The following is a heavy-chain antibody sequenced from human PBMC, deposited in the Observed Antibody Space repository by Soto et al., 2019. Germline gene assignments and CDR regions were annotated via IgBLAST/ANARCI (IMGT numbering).Heavy chain of an antibody. CDR1: GVSITTNGYS. V-gene: IGHV4-30-2*01. CDR2: IYPSGTI. CDR3: ATYTAFAKYYFDY. D-gene: IGHD3-16*01. Sequence: SETLSLTCAVSGVSITTNGYSWSWIRQPPGKGLEWVGYIYPSGTIFYNPSLNSRVTISADTSNNQFSLKLTSVTAADTAVYFCATYTAFAKYYFDYWGRGTLVTVSS. J-gene: IGHJ4*02.